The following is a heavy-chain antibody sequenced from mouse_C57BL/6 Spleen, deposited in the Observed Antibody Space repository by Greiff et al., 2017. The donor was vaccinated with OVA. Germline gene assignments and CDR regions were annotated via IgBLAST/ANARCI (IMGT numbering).Heavy chain of an antibody. Sequence: EVQRVESGGGLVKPGGSLKLSCAASGFTFSDYGMHWVRQAPEKGLEWVAYISSGSSTIYYADTVKGRFTISRDNAKNTLFLQMTSLRSEDTAMYYCARLYGNYSYYAMDYWGQGTSVTVSS. D-gene: IGHD2-1*01. CDR1: GFTFSDYG. V-gene: IGHV5-17*01. CDR3: ARLYGNYSYYAMDY. CDR2: ISSGSSTI. J-gene: IGHJ4*01.